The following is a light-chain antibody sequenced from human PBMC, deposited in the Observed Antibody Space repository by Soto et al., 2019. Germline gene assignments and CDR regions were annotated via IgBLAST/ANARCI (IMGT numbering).Light chain of an antibody. Sequence: EIVLTQSPGTLSLSPGERATLSCRASQSVRSSYFAWYQQKPGQAPRLLIYGASSRATGIPDRFSGRGSGTEFTLTISRLEPEDFAVYYCHQYGSSQTFGQGTKVDIK. CDR2: GAS. V-gene: IGKV3-20*01. CDR1: QSVRSSY. J-gene: IGKJ1*01. CDR3: HQYGSSQT.